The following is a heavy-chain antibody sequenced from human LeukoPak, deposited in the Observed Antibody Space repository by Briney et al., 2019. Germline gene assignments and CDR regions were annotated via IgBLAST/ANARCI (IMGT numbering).Heavy chain of an antibody. CDR1: GFTFSSYA. J-gene: IGHJ4*02. Sequence: PGGSLRLSCAASGFTFSSYAMSWVRQAPGKGLEWVSGISGSDRSTYYADSVKGRFIISRDNSKNTLYLQMNSLRAEDTAVYYCAKDQYSGSYYFKGGLDYWGQGTLVTVSS. CDR2: ISGSDRST. D-gene: IGHD1-26*01. V-gene: IGHV3-23*01. CDR3: AKDQYSGSYYFKGGLDY.